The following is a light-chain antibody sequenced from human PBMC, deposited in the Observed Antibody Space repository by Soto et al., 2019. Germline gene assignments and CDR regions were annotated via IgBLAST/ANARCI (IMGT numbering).Light chain of an antibody. CDR1: QSISSH. CDR3: QQSYSTPIS. CDR2: TAS. J-gene: IGKJ5*01. V-gene: IGKV1-39*01. Sequence: DIRMTQSPSSLSASVGDTVTITCRASQSISSHLNWYQQKPGKAPNLLMYTASNLQSGVPSRFSGSGSGTDFTLTISSLQPEDFATYYCQQSYSTPISFGQGTHWRL.